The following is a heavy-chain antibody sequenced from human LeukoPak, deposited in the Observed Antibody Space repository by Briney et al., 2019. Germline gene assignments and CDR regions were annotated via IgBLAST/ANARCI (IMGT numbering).Heavy chain of an antibody. CDR2: INHSGST. CDR3: ARGRIAARPLDP. CDR1: GGSFSGYY. J-gene: IGHJ5*02. D-gene: IGHD6-6*01. V-gene: IGHV4-34*01. Sequence: SETLSLTCAVYGGSFSGYYWSWIRQPPGKGLEWIGEINHSGSTNYNPSLKSRVTTSVDTSKNQFSLKLSSVTAADTAVYYCARGRIAARPLDPWGQGTLVTVSS.